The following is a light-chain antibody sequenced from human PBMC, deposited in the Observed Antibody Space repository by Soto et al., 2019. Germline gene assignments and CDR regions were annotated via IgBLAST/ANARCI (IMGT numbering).Light chain of an antibody. J-gene: IGKJ4*01. CDR3: QKFNAVPT. CDR1: QAINNY. Sequence: DIQMTQSPSSLSASVGDRVTITCRASQAINNYLAWYQQKPGQVPTLLISAASTLQSGVPSRFSGSGSGTDFTLTISNLQPEDVATYYCQKFNAVPTFGGGTKVEI. V-gene: IGKV1-27*01. CDR2: AAS.